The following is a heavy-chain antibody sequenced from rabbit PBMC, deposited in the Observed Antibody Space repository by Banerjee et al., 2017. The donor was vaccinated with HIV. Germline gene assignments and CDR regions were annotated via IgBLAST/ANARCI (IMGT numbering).Heavy chain of an antibody. J-gene: IGHJ4*01. V-gene: IGHV1S40*01. CDR1: GSDISSYS. Sequence: QSLEESGGDLVKPGASLTLTCTASGSDISSYSMGWVRQAPGKGLEWIACIYGDSSGTTYYASWAKGRFTISKTSSTTVTLQMTSLTDADTATYFCARYISGSGYYGLWGQG. CDR2: IYGDSSGTT. CDR3: ARYISGSGYYGL. D-gene: IGHD1-1*01.